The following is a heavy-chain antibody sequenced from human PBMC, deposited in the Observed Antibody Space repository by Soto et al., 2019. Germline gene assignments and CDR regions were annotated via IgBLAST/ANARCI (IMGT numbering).Heavy chain of an antibody. Sequence: PGGSLRLSCAGSGFTFSDYFISWIRQAPGRGLERISDINNDKSYTIYADSVKGRFTISRDNSKNSVYLQMNSLRVEDMAMYYCARGDTIFGVADYWGRGTLVTVSS. J-gene: IGHJ4*02. CDR1: GFTFSDYF. V-gene: IGHV3-11*06. D-gene: IGHD3-3*01. CDR2: INNDKSYT. CDR3: ARGDTIFGVADY.